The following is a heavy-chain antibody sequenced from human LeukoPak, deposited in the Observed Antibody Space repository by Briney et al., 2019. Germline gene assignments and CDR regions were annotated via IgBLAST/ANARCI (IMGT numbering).Heavy chain of an antibody. J-gene: IGHJ4*02. CDR1: GFIFSGSW. CDR2: IFPDGTTT. V-gene: IGHV3-74*01. Sequence: GGSLRLSCAASGFIFSGSWMDWVRQAPGKGLVWVSRIFPDGTTTTYADSVKGRFTISRDNSKNTLYLQMNSLRAEDTAVYYCAKDRGRIAVAGTSDYWGQGTLVTVSS. D-gene: IGHD6-19*01. CDR3: AKDRGRIAVAGTSDY.